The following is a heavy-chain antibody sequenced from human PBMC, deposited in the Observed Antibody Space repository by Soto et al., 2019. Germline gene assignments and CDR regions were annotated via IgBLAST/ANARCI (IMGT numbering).Heavy chain of an antibody. V-gene: IGHV1-69*02. CDR2: IIPILGIA. Sequence: SVKVSCKASGGTFSSYTISWVRQAPGQGLEWMGRIIPILGIANYAQKFQGRVTITADKSTSTAYMELSSLRSEDTAVYYCAIVWVLVPTALDYWGQGPLVTVLL. CDR1: GGTFSSYT. J-gene: IGHJ4*02. CDR3: AIVWVLVPTALDY. D-gene: IGHD2-2*01.